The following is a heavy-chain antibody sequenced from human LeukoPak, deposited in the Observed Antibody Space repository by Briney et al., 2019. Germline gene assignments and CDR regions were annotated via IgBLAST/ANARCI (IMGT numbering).Heavy chain of an antibody. CDR3: ARSGVGIDVWGSYRY. Sequence: GRSLRLSCAATGFTFSNYAIHWGRQAPGKGLEWVAFISDDGSRQHYADSVKGRFTISRDNSKNTLYLQMNSLRAEDTAVYYCARSGVGIDVWGSYRYWGQGTLVTVSS. CDR1: GFTFSNYA. V-gene: IGHV3-30-3*01. J-gene: IGHJ4*02. D-gene: IGHD3-16*02. CDR2: ISDDGSRQ.